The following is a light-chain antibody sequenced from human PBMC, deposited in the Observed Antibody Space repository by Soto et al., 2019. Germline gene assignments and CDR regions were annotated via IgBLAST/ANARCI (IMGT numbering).Light chain of an antibody. J-gene: IGLJ3*02. V-gene: IGLV2-11*01. Sequence: QSVLTQPRSVSGSFGQSVTISCTGTSSDVGDSDSVSWYQQHPGRAPKLKISDVDKRPSGVPDRFSGSKSGNTASLTISGLQSDDEADYYCCSYAGSHTWVFGGGTKLTVL. CDR2: DVD. CDR1: SSDVGDSDS. CDR3: CSYAGSHTWV.